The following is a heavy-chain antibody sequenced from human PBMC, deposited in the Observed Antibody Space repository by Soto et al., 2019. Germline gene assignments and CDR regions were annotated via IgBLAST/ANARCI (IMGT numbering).Heavy chain of an antibody. CDR3: ARSAPPFSAYDY. Sequence: SETLSLTCAVYGGTFSGYYLSWIRQPPGKGLEWIGEINHSGSTNYNPSLKSRVTISVDTSKNQFSLKLSSVTAADTAVYYCARSAPPFSAYDYWGQGTLVTVSS. J-gene: IGHJ4*02. CDR1: GGTFSGYY. CDR2: INHSGST. V-gene: IGHV4-34*01.